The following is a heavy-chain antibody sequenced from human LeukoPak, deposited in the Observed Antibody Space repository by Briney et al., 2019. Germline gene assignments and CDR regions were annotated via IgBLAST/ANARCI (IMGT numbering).Heavy chain of an antibody. J-gene: IGHJ4*02. D-gene: IGHD7-27*01. CDR3: ASSFYWGY. CDR2: IRSSGSYI. V-gene: IGHV3-21*01. CDR1: GFTFSSYS. Sequence: GGSLRLSCAASGFTFSSYSMNWVRQAPGKGLEWVSSIRSSGSYIYYADSVKGRFTISRDNAKSSLYLQMNSLRAEDTAVYYCASSFYWGYWGQGTLVTVSS.